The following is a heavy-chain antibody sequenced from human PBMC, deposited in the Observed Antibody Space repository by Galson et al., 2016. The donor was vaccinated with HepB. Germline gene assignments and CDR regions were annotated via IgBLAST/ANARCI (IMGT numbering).Heavy chain of an antibody. V-gene: IGHV1-2*02. J-gene: IGHJ4*02. CDR3: ARAGSGRYFDH. Sequence: SCKAFGYTFTNYYMYWLRQAPGQGLEWVGWINPNSGGTTSAQSFQGRVTMTRDTSINTVYMELSRLRYDDTAFYFCARAGSGRYFDHWGQGTLVTVSS. CDR1: GYTFTNYY. D-gene: IGHD3-10*01. CDR2: INPNSGGT.